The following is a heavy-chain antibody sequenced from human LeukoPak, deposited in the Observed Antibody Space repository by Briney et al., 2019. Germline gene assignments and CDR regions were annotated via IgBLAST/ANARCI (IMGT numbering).Heavy chain of an antibody. V-gene: IGHV3-23*01. CDR2: ISGSGGST. Sequence: GGSLRLSCAASGFTFSSYAMSWVRQAPGKGLEWVSAISGSGGSTYDADSVKGRFTISRDNSKNTLYLQMNSLRAEDTAVYYCAKPYYDLWSTYFFDYWGQGTLVTVTS. CDR1: GFTFSSYA. J-gene: IGHJ4*02. CDR3: AKPYYDLWSTYFFDY. D-gene: IGHD3-3*01.